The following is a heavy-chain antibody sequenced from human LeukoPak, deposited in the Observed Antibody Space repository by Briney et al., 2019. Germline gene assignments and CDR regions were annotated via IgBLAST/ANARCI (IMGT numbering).Heavy chain of an antibody. V-gene: IGHV3-21*01. CDR2: ISSSSSYI. J-gene: IGHJ3*02. CDR3: AGINDYGDPTGAFDI. D-gene: IGHD4-17*01. Sequence: GGSLRLSCAASGFTFSSYSMNGVRQAPGKGLEGVSSISSSSSYIHYTDSVKGRFTISRDNAKNSLYLQMNSLRVEDTAVYYCAGINDYGDPTGAFDIWGQGTMVTVSS. CDR1: GFTFSSYS.